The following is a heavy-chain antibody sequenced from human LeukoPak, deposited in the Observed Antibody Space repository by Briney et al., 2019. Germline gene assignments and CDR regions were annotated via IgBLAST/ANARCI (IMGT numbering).Heavy chain of an antibody. D-gene: IGHD1-1*01. J-gene: IGHJ4*02. CDR3: ARGGDWKFDY. Sequence: PSETLSLTCAVSGDSIGSNKWWTWVRQPPGKGLEWIGEIHHSGRLNYSPSPKSRVTISVDKPKNHFSLNLNSITPADTAIYYCARGGDWKFDYWGQGALVTVSS. CDR2: IHHSGRL. V-gene: IGHV4-4*02. CDR1: GDSIGSNKW.